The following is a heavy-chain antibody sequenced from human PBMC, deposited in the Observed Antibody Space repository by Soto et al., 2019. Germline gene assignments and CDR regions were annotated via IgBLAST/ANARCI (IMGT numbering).Heavy chain of an antibody. Sequence: EVQLVESGGGLVQPGGSLRLSCAASGFTFSDHYMDWVRQAPGKGLEWVGRTRNKANSYTTEYAASVKGRFAISRDDSKNSLYLQMNSLKTEDTAVYYCARVVVITPPDAFDIWGQGTMVTVSS. CDR3: ARVVVITPPDAFDI. CDR1: GFTFSDHY. D-gene: IGHD3-22*01. CDR2: TRNKANSYTT. J-gene: IGHJ3*02. V-gene: IGHV3-72*01.